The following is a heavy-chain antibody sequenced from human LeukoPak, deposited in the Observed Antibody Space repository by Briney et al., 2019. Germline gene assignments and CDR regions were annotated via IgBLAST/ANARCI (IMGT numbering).Heavy chain of an antibody. CDR2: ISHIGST. D-gene: IGHD1-14*01. CDR1: GASISGHY. V-gene: IGHV4-59*11. Sequence: PSETLSLTCTVSGASISGHYLTWLRQPPGKGLEWIGYISHIGSTNYNPSLKSRLTISVDTSKSQFSLKLTSVTAADTAVYYCARDRISINALDMWGQGTMVTVSS. CDR3: ARDRISINALDM. J-gene: IGHJ3*02.